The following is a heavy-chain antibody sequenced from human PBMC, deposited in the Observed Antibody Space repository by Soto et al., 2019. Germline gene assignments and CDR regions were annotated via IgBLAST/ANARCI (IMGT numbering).Heavy chain of an antibody. Sequence: ASVKVSCKASRYTFTGYYMHWVRQAPGQGLEWMGWINPNSGGTNYAQKFQGWVTMTRDTSISTAYMELSRLRSDDTAVYYCARGTLAYCGGDCYSAKGEIDPWGQGTLVTVSS. J-gene: IGHJ5*02. CDR2: INPNSGGT. CDR3: ARGTLAYCGGDCYSAKGEIDP. V-gene: IGHV1-2*04. CDR1: RYTFTGYY. D-gene: IGHD2-21*02.